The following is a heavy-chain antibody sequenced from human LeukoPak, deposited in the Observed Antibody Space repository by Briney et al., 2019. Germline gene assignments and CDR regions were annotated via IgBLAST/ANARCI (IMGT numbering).Heavy chain of an antibody. J-gene: IGHJ6*03. CDR1: GGSISSYY. D-gene: IGHD3-22*01. CDR2: IYTSGST. V-gene: IGHV4-4*09. CDR3: ARLSYDSSGYYRYHYYYYMDV. Sequence: SETLSLTCTVSGGSISSYYWSWIRQPPGKGLEWIGYIYTSGSTNYNPSLKSRVTISVDTSKNQFSLKLSSVTAADTAVYYCARLSYDSSGYYRYHYYYYMDVWGKGTTVTVSS.